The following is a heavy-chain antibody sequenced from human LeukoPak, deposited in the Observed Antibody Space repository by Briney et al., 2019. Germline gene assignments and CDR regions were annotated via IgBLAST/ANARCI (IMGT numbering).Heavy chain of an antibody. CDR1: GGSFSGYY. V-gene: IGHV4-34*01. J-gene: IGHJ5*02. CDR2: INHSGST. CDR3: ARGLYNWNSHYGSGSYMGWVDP. Sequence: SETLSLTCAVYGGSFSGYYWSWIRQPPGKGLEWIGEINHSGSTNYNPSLKSRVTISVDTSKNQCSLKLSSVTAADTAVYYCARGLYNWNSHYGSGSYMGWVDPWGQGTLVTVSS. D-gene: IGHD3-10*01.